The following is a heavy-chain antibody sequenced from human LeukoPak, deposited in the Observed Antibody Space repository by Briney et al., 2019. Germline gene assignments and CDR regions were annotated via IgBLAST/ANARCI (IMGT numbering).Heavy chain of an antibody. D-gene: IGHD3-22*01. CDR1: GYTFTSYG. Sequence: ASVKVSCKASGYTFTSYGISWVRQAPGQGLEWMGWISAYNGNTNYAQKLQGRVTMTTDTSTSTAYMELRSLRSDDTAVYYCARDLYITMISGGFDYWGQGTLVTVSS. J-gene: IGHJ4*02. V-gene: IGHV1-18*01. CDR2: ISAYNGNT. CDR3: ARDLYITMISGGFDY.